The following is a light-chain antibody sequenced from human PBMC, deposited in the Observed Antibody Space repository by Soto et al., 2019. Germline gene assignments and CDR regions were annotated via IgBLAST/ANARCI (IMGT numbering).Light chain of an antibody. CDR1: SGHSSYA. J-gene: IGLJ3*02. CDR2: LDSDGSH. V-gene: IGLV4-69*01. CDR3: QTWGTGFRV. Sequence: QLVLTQSPSASASLGASVKLTCTLTSGHSSYAIAWHQQQPERGPRYLMKLDSDGSHFKGDGVPDRFSGSSSGSERYLTISSLQSEDEADYYCQTWGTGFRVFGGGTKVTVL.